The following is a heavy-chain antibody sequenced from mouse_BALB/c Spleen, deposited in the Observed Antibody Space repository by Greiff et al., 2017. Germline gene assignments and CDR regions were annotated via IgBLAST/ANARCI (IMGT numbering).Heavy chain of an antibody. CDR2: ISSGGST. D-gene: IGHD1-1*01. V-gene: IGHV5-6-5*01. Sequence: EVKVVESGGGLVKPGGSLKLSCAASGFTFSSYAMSWVRQTPEKRLEWVASISSGGSTYYPDSVKGRFTISRDNARNILYLQMSSLRSEDTAMYYCARLGLLRYPFAYWGQGTLVTVSA. CDR1: GFTFSSYA. CDR3: ARLGLLRYPFAY. J-gene: IGHJ3*01.